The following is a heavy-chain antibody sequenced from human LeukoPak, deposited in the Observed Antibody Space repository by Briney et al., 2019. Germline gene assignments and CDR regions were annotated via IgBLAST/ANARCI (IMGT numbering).Heavy chain of an antibody. CDR2: VNWNGGST. V-gene: IGHV3-20*04. D-gene: IGHD4-17*01. Sequence: GGSLRLSCAASGFTFDNYGMTWVRQVPGKGLEWVSGVNWNGGSTGYADSVKGRFTISRDNAKDSLYLHMNSLRAEDTAMYYCARDLKYGDSYYYYIDVWGKGTTVTVSS. J-gene: IGHJ6*03. CDR1: GFTFDNYG. CDR3: ARDLKYGDSYYYYIDV.